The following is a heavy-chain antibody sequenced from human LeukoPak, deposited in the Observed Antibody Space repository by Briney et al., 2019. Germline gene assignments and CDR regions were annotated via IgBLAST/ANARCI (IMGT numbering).Heavy chain of an antibody. Sequence: GGSLRLSCAASGFTFSTYWMAWVRQAPGKGLEWVANIKGDESARHQADSVKGRFTISRDNTQNSVYLQMSNLRGDDTAVCYCARDVVGSLDYWGQGTVVSVSS. CDR1: GFTFSTYW. CDR2: IKGDESAR. D-gene: IGHD1-26*01. J-gene: IGHJ4*02. V-gene: IGHV3-7*01. CDR3: ARDVVGSLDY.